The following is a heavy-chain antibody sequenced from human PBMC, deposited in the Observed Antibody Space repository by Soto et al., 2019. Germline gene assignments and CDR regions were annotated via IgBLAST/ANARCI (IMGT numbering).Heavy chain of an antibody. Sequence: GSLRLSCAASGFTFSTYGMHWVRQAPGKGLEWVAVMGNDGITTFYADSVKGRFTISRDNSKNTLFLQMNSLRADDTAVYYCAKAFQWELHAFDIWGQGTMVTVSS. CDR1: GFTFSTYG. CDR3: AKAFQWELHAFDI. D-gene: IGHD1-26*01. J-gene: IGHJ3*02. CDR2: MGNDGITT. V-gene: IGHV3-30*02.